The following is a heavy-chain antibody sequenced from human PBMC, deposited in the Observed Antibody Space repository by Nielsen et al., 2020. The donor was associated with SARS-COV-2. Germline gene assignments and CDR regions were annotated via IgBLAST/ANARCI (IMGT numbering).Heavy chain of an antibody. CDR1: GFTFSSYG. D-gene: IGHD6-13*01. Sequence: GESLKISCAASGFTFSSYGMHWVRQAPGKGLEWVAVIWYDGSNKYYADSVKGRFTISRDNSKSTLYLQMNSLRAEDTAVYYCARDEADSSMWFDPWGQGTLVTVSS. V-gene: IGHV3-33*01. CDR3: ARDEADSSMWFDP. J-gene: IGHJ5*02. CDR2: IWYDGSNK.